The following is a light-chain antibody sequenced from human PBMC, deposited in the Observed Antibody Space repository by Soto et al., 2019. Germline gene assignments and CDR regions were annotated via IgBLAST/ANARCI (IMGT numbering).Light chain of an antibody. J-gene: IGKJ3*01. V-gene: IGKV3-20*01. CDR1: QSLSTN. Sequence: EIVLTQSPGTLSLSPGERATLSCRASQSLSTNLAWYQQKPGQPPRLLTYGASSRATGIPDRFSGSGSGTDFTLTISRLEPEDSAVYYCQQLGTTPPFAFGPGTRVDMK. CDR2: GAS. CDR3: QQLGTTPPFA.